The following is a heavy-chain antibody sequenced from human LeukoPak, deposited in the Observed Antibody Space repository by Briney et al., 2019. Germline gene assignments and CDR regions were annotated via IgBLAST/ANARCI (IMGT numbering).Heavy chain of an antibody. CDR3: AKEMGPFIHGDY. J-gene: IGHJ4*02. V-gene: IGHV3-30*18. CDR1: GFTFSSYA. CDR2: ISNDGIHQ. D-gene: IGHD2-8*01. Sequence: GGSLRLSCAASGFTFSSYAMHWVRQDPGKGLEWVAVISNDGIHQFYADSVKGRFTISRDNSKNTLYLQMNSLRTEDTALYYCAKEMGPFIHGDYWGQGTVVTVSS.